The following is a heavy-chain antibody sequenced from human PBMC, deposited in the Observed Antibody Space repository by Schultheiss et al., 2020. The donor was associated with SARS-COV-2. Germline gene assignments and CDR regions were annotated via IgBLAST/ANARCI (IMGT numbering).Heavy chain of an antibody. J-gene: IGHJ4*02. CDR3: ARVCWGAIDY. CDR1: GFTFSSYA. D-gene: IGHD3-16*01. V-gene: IGHV3-21*01. CDR2: ITGSNSYI. Sequence: GGSLRLSCAASGFTFSSYAMHWVRQAPGKGLEWVSSITGSNSYIYYADSVKGRFTISRDNSKNTLYLQMNSLRAEDTAVYYCARVCWGAIDYWGQGTLVTVSS.